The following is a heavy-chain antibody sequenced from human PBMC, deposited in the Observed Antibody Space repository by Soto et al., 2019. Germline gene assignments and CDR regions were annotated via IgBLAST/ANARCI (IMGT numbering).Heavy chain of an antibody. V-gene: IGHV1-69*06. CDR3: ATVPLYSGSYLHY. J-gene: IGHJ4*02. CDR2: FIPIYGKA. Sequence: GASVKVSCKASGGTFSSYAISWVRQAPGQGLEWMGGFIPIYGKANYAQKFQGRVTMTEDTSTDTAYMELSSLRSEDTAVYYCATVPLYSGSYLHYWGQGTLVTVSS. CDR1: GGTFSSYA. D-gene: IGHD1-26*01.